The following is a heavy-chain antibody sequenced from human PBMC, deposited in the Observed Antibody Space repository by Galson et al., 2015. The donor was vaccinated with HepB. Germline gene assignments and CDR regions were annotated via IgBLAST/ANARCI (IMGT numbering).Heavy chain of an antibody. J-gene: IGHJ4*02. CDR2: ISYDGSNK. Sequence: SLRLSCAASGFTFSSYAMHWVRQAPGKGLEWVAVISYDGSNKYYADSVKGRFTISRDNSKNTLYLQMNSLRAEDTAVYYCAREHIDLGVVVVIHGGFDYWGQGTLVTVS. D-gene: IGHD3-22*01. V-gene: IGHV3-30-3*01. CDR3: AREHIDLGVVVVIHGGFDY. CDR1: GFTFSSYA.